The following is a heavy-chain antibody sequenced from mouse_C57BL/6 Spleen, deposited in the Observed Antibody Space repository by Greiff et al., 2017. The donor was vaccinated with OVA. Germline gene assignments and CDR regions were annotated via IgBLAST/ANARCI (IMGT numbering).Heavy chain of an antibody. CDR3: ARFPYDYDWYFDV. J-gene: IGHJ1*03. D-gene: IGHD2-4*01. Sequence: VQLQQSGPELVKPGASVKISCKASGYTFTDYYMNWVKQSHGKSLEWIGDINPNNGGTSYNQKFKGKATLTVDKSSSTAYMELRSLTSEDSAVYYCARFPYDYDWYFDVWGTGTTVTVSS. CDR1: GYTFTDYY. CDR2: INPNNGGT. V-gene: IGHV1-26*01.